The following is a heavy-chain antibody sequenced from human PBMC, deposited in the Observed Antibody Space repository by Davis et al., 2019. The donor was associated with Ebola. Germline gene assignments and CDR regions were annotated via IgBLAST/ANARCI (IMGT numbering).Heavy chain of an antibody. Sequence: GESPKTPCVVPRFPFSAYAMAWVRQAPGKGLQWVSTITGPGGTTYYADPVKGRFTVSRDNSRNTLYLQMDSLRADDTAINYCTKGQWLVSEYFDLWGQGTLVTVSS. J-gene: IGHJ4*02. CDR1: RFPFSAYA. CDR2: ITGPGGTT. V-gene: IGHV3-23*01. CDR3: TKGQWLVSEYFDL. D-gene: IGHD6-19*01.